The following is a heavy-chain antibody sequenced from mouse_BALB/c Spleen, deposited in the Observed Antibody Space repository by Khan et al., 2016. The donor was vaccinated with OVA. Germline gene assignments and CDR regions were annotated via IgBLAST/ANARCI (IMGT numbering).Heavy chain of an antibody. D-gene: IGHD1-1*01. CDR3: ARENYYGYYFDY. V-gene: IGHV3-2*02. Sequence: EVQLQESGPGLVKPSQSLSLTCTVTGYSITSGYAWNWIRQFPGNKLEWMGYISYSGVTSYTPSLKSRISITRDTSKNQFFLQLNSVTTEDTATYYGARENYYGYYFDYWGQGTTLTVSS. J-gene: IGHJ2*01. CDR1: GYSITSGYA. CDR2: ISYSGVT.